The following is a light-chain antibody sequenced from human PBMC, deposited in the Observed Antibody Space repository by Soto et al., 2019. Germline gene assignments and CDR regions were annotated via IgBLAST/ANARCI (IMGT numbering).Light chain of an antibody. CDR1: QGIGTD. CDR2: STS. CDR3: LQQYTYPRT. Sequence: PMTQSPSSLSASVGERVTLTCRASQGIGTDLGWYRQKPGRAPERLIYSTSSLQSGVPSRFSGSGSGTEVSLTITSLQPEECATDYGLQQYTYPRTVGQGTQVDLK. J-gene: IGKJ1*01. V-gene: IGKV1-17*01.